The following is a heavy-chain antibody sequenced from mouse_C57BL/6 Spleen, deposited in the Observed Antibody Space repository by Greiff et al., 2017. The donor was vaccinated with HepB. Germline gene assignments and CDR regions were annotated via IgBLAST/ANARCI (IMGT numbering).Heavy chain of an antibody. Sequence: EVQLVEFGGGLVKPGGSLKLSCAASGFTFSSYAMSWVRQTPEKRLEWVATISDGGSYTYYPDNVKGRFTISRDNAKNNLYLQMSHLKSEDTAMYYCARSDYYGSSYGYWGQGTTLTVSS. CDR2: ISDGGSYT. J-gene: IGHJ2*01. V-gene: IGHV5-4*01. D-gene: IGHD1-1*01. CDR3: ARSDYYGSSYGY. CDR1: GFTFSSYA.